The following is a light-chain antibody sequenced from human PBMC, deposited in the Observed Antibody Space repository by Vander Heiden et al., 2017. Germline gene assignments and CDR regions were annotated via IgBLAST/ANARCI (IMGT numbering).Light chain of an antibody. Sequence: IVMTQSPFPLPVPPGEPASIPCRSSHSLLHSNGHTYLDWYLQSPGQSPQLLTYLGTSRTGGVPRRCSGSGAGTYFTLKISRVEAEDVRVYCCMQALQTPTFGPGTKVDIK. J-gene: IGKJ3*01. V-gene: IGKV2-28*01. CDR1: HSLLHSNGHTY. CDR3: MQALQTPT. CDR2: LGT.